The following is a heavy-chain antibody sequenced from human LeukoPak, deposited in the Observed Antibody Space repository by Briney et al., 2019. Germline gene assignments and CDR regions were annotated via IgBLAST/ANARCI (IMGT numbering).Heavy chain of an antibody. CDR3: ARDAMSSVTTSPYYFDY. J-gene: IGHJ4*02. CDR1: GYSISSGYY. CDR2: IYHSGST. V-gene: IGHV4-38-2*02. D-gene: IGHD4-17*01. Sequence: ASETLSLTCTVSGYSISSGYYWGWIRQPPEKGLEWIGSIYHSGSTYYNPSLKSRVTISVDTSKNQFSLKLSSVTAADTAVYYCARDAMSSVTTSPYYFDYWGQGTLVTVSS.